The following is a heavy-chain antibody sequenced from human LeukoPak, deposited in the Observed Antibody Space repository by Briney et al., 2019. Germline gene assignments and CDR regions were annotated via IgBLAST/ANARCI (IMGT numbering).Heavy chain of an antibody. CDR2: IYPGGSDT. D-gene: IGHD2-15*01. CDR1: GYMFNSYW. J-gene: IGHJ4*02. CDR3: ARLDGVVVAATLGY. Sequence: GGSLRLSCEGSGYMFNSYWIGWVRQMPGKGPEWMGIIYPGGSDTKYSPSFQGQVTISADKSISTAYLQWSSLKASDTAMYFCARLDGVVVAATLGYWGQGTLVTVSS. V-gene: IGHV5-51*01.